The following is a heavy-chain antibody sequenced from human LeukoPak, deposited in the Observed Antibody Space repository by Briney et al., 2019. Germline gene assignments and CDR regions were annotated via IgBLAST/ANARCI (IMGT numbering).Heavy chain of an antibody. V-gene: IGHV3-30-3*01. D-gene: IGHD6-19*01. CDR3: ARDIVTDGSGWFDFDY. Sequence: GGSLRLSCAVSGFTFSSYWMHWVRQAPGKGLEWVAVISYDGSNKYYADSVKGRFTISRDNSKNTLYLQMNSLRAEDTAVYYCARDIVTDGSGWFDFDYWGQGTLVTVSS. CDR1: GFTFSSYW. CDR2: ISYDGSNK. J-gene: IGHJ4*02.